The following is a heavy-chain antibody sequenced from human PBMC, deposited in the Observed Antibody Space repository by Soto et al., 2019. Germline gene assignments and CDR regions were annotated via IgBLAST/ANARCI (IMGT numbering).Heavy chain of an antibody. Sequence: QVQLVQSGAEVKKPGASVKVSCKASGYTFTSYAMHWVRQAPGQRLEWMGWMNAGNGNTKYSQKVQGRVTITRDTSASTASMELCSLRSEDTAVYYCASGGDMLTSSPTGGYYDYMDVWGKGTTVTVSS. CDR2: MNAGNGNT. D-gene: IGHD3-9*01. J-gene: IGHJ6*03. CDR3: ASGGDMLTSSPTGGYYDYMDV. CDR1: GYTFTSYA. V-gene: IGHV1-3*01.